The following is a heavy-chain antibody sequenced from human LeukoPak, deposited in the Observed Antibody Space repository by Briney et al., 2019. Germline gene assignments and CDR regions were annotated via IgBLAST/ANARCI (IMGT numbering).Heavy chain of an antibody. V-gene: IGHV3-23*01. Sequence: GGSLRLSCAASGFTFSSYAMSWVRQAPGKGLEWVSAISGSGGSTYYADSVKGRFTISRDNSKNTLYLQMNSLRAEDTAVYYCAKDAQYHYCSSTSCLGAFDIWGQGTMVTVSS. J-gene: IGHJ3*02. D-gene: IGHD2-2*01. CDR3: AKDAQYHYCSSTSCLGAFDI. CDR1: GFTFSSYA. CDR2: ISGSGGST.